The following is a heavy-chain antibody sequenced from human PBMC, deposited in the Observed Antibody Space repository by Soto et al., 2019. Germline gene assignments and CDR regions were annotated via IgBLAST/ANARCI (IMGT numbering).Heavy chain of an antibody. V-gene: IGHV3-66*01. D-gene: IGHD2-15*01. J-gene: IGHJ6*04. CDR1: GFTVSSKY. CDR2: IQSGGPT. CDR3: ARDDVLCDGGRCYGVALDV. Sequence: PGGSLRLSCAASGFTVSSKYMSWVRQAPGKGPEWVSLIQSGGPTYYADSVKGRFTISRDTSENTVHLQMDSLRAEDTAVYYCARDDVLCDGGRCYGVALDVWGKGTTVTVSS.